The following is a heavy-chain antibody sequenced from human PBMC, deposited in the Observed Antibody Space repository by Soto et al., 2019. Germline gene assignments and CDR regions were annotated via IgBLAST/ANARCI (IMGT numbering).Heavy chain of an antibody. CDR2: IYHSGST. Sequence: SETLSLTCAVSGYSISSGYYWGWIRQPPGKGLEWIGSIYHSGSTYYNPSLKSRVTISVDTSKNQFSLKLSSVTAADTSVYYCSRGFGCYCGSSGLNGLDNWSQGALVEASS. J-gene: IGHJ4*02. CDR1: GYSISSGYY. D-gene: IGHD3-22*01. V-gene: IGHV4-38-2*01. CDR3: SRGFGCYCGSSGLNGLDN.